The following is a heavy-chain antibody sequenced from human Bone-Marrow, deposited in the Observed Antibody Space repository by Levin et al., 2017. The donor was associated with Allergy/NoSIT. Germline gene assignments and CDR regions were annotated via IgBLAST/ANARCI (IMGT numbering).Heavy chain of an antibody. Sequence: LSLTCAASGFTFSSYGMHWVRQAPGKGLEWVAVISYDGSNKYYADSVKGRFTISRDNSKNTLYLQMNSLRAEDTAVYYCAKDAIMVRGVVDYYYYGMDVWGQGTTVTVSS. D-gene: IGHD3-10*01. CDR2: ISYDGSNK. V-gene: IGHV3-30*18. J-gene: IGHJ6*02. CDR3: AKDAIMVRGVVDYYYYGMDV. CDR1: GFTFSSYG.